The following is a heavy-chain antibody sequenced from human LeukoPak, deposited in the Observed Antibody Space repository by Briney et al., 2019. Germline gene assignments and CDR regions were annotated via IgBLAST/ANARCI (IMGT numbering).Heavy chain of an antibody. V-gene: IGHV3-23*01. CDR3: AKGPTTVVDY. J-gene: IGHJ4*02. Sequence: GGSLRLSCAASGFTFSSHTMTWVRQAPGKGLEWVSAISGRGDSIYYADSVKGRFTISRDNSKNTLYLQMNSLRTEDTAVYYCAKGPTTVVDYWGQGTLVTVSS. CDR2: ISGRGDSI. CDR1: GFTFSSHT. D-gene: IGHD4-17*01.